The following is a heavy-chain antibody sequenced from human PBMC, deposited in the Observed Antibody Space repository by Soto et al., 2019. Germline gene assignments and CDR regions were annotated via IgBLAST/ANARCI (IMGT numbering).Heavy chain of an antibody. CDR3: AKDRVIQLLPIWPDP. D-gene: IGHD2-2*01. V-gene: IGHV5-51*01. CDR1: GYNFSRYW. CDR2: IYPGDSDP. Sequence: GESLKISCQGSGYNFSRYWIGWVRQMPGKGLEWMGIIYPGDSDPRYSPSFQGRFTISRDNSKSTLYLQVDSLRGDDTAVYYCAKDRVIQLLPIWPDPWGQGTLVTVSS. J-gene: IGHJ5*02.